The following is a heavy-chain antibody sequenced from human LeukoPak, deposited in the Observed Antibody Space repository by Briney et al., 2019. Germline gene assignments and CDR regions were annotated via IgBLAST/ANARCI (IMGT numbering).Heavy chain of an antibody. V-gene: IGHV3-23*01. J-gene: IGHJ5*02. CDR3: ASDDYYDARFDP. D-gene: IGHD3-22*01. CDR2: ISGSGGST. Sequence: PGGSLRLSCAASGFTFSSYAMRWVRQAPGKGLEWVSAISGSGGSTYYADSVKGRFTISRDNSKNTLYLQMNSLRAEDTAVYYCASDDYYDARFDPWGQGTLVTVSS. CDR1: GFTFSSYA.